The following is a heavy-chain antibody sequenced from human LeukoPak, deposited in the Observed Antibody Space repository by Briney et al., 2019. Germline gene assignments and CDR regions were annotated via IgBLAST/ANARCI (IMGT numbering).Heavy chain of an antibody. CDR3: ARFIAAAGNCDY. D-gene: IGHD6-13*01. CDR1: GGSISSGDYY. V-gene: IGHV4-30-4*08. Sequence: SETLSLTCTVSGGSISSGDYYWSWIRQPPGKGLEWIGYIYYSGSTYYNPSLKSRVTISVDTSKNQFSLKLSSVTAADTAVYYCARFIAAAGNCDYWGQGTLVTVSS. CDR2: IYYSGST. J-gene: IGHJ4*02.